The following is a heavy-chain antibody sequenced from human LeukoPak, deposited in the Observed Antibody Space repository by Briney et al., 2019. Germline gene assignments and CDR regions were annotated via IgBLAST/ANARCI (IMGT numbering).Heavy chain of an antibody. CDR3: ARDPYGSGSSIFDY. CDR2: ISSSSSTI. V-gene: IGHV3-48*04. CDR1: GFSFTNYD. D-gene: IGHD3-10*01. J-gene: IGHJ4*02. Sequence: SGGSLRLSCAVSGFSFTNYDLSWVRQAPGKGLEWVSYISSSSSTIYYADSVKGRFTISRDNAKNSLYLQMNSLRAEDTAVYYCARDPYGSGSSIFDYWGQGALVTVSS.